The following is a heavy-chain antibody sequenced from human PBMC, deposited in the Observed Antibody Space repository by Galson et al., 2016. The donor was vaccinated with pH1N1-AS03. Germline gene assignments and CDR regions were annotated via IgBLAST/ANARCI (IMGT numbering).Heavy chain of an antibody. J-gene: IGHJ5*02. V-gene: IGHV3-48*02. CDR3: VRGPDWLDP. Sequence: SLRLSCAASGFVFGSYSMNWVRQTPGKGLEWVAYIYRTGEAKHYAASVRGRFTISRDNARDSLDLQMNSLRDDDTGVYYCVRGPDWLDPWGPGTLVVVSP. CDR2: IYRTGEAK. CDR1: GFVFGSYS.